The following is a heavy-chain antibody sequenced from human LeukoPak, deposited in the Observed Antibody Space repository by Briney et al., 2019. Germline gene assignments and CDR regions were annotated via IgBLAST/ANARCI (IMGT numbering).Heavy chain of an antibody. CDR2: MNPNSGNT. J-gene: IGHJ4*02. CDR3: VRGRRISSGYSY. CDR1: GYTFTSYD. Sequence: ASVKVSCKASGYTFTSYDINWVRQATGQGLEWMGWMNPNSGNTGYAQKFQGRVTMTRNTSISTAYMELSSLRSEDTAVYYCVRGRRISSGYSYWGQGTLVTVSS. V-gene: IGHV1-8*01. D-gene: IGHD3-22*01.